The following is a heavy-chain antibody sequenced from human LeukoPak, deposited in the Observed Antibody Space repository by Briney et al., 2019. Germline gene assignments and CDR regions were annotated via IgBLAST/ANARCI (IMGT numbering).Heavy chain of an antibody. J-gene: IGHJ4*02. Sequence: SETLSLTCAVSGGSISSSGYYWGWVRQSPGKGLEWIGIIYFSGSTYYNPSLKSRVTISVDTSKNQFSLKLSSVTAADTAVYYCVRLVDYYDSRGYFDSWGQGTLVTVSS. CDR1: GGSISSSGYY. V-gene: IGHV4-39*01. CDR3: VRLVDYYDSRGYFDS. CDR2: IYFSGST. D-gene: IGHD3-22*01.